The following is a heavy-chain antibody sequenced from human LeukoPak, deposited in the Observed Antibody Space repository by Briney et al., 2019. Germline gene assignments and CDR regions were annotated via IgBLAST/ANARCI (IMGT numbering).Heavy chain of an antibody. Sequence: AGGSLRLSCAASGFTFSSYAMHWVRQAPGKGLEWVAVISYDGSNKYYADPVKGRFTISRDNSKNTLYLQMNSLRVEDTAVYYCAKDAGWVYYGSGSYYKEFDYWGQGTLVTVSS. V-gene: IGHV3-30*18. CDR3: AKDAGWVYYGSGSYYKEFDY. CDR2: ISYDGSNK. J-gene: IGHJ4*02. CDR1: GFTFSSYA. D-gene: IGHD3-10*01.